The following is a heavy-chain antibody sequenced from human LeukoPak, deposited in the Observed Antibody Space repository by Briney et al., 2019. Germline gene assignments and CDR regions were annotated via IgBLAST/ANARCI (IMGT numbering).Heavy chain of an antibody. D-gene: IGHD6-6*01. V-gene: IGHV3-23*01. CDR3: AKDQYGYSSSSSYDY. J-gene: IGHJ4*02. Sequence: GGSLRLSCAASGFTFSSYAMSWVRQAPGKGLEWVSAISGSGGSTYYADSVEGRFTISRDNSKNTLYLQMNSLRAEDTAVYYCAKDQYGYSSSSSYDYWGQGTLVTVSS. CDR2: ISGSGGST. CDR1: GFTFSSYA.